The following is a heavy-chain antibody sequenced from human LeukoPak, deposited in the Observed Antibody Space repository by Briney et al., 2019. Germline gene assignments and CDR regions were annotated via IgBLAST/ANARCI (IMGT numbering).Heavy chain of an antibody. V-gene: IGHV4-39*01. CDR1: GGSISSSSYY. J-gene: IGHJ4*02. CDR2: IYYSGTT. Sequence: KPSETLSLTCTVSGGSISSSSYYWGWIRQPPGKGLEWFGSIYYSGTTYYTPSLRSRVTISVDTSKNQFSLKLSSVTAADTAVYYCARGLVRGASRTYWGQGTLVTVSS. D-gene: IGHD3-10*01. CDR3: ARGLVRGASRTY.